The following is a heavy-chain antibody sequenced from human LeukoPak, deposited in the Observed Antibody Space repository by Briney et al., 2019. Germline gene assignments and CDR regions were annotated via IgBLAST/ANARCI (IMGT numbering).Heavy chain of an antibody. CDR3: ARGPTVAVFYFYYYMDV. Sequence: AGGSLRLSCAASGFTFSDYYMSWIRQAPGKGLEWVSYISSSGSTIYYADSVKGRFTISRDNAKNSLYLQMNSLRAEDTAVYYCARGPTVAVFYFYYYMDVWGKGTTVTVSS. J-gene: IGHJ6*03. CDR2: ISSSGSTI. CDR1: GFTFSDYY. V-gene: IGHV3-11*04. D-gene: IGHD6-19*01.